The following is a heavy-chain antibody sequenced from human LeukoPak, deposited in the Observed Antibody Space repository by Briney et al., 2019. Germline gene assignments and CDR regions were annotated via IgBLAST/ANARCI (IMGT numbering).Heavy chain of an antibody. V-gene: IGHV3-7*01. D-gene: IGHD1-7*01. CDR3: ARGATDTTRWFDP. CDR1: GFTFSSYW. J-gene: IGHJ5*02. CDR2: IKEDGSKM. Sequence: GGSLKLSCAASGFTFSSYWMSWVRQAPGKGLEWVANIKEDGSKMYYVDSVKGRFTISRDNAKNSLYLQMNDLRADDTAAYYCARGATDTTRWFDPWGQGTLVTVSS.